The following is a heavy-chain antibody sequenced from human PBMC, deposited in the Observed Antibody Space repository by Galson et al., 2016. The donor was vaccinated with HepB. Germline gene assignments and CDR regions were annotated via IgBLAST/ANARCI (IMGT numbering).Heavy chain of an antibody. CDR2: IYYTGST. D-gene: IGHD3-10*01. J-gene: IGHJ3*02. CDR1: GGSISSFY. CDR3: ARDRGGLFEGSGMNDAFDI. Sequence: SETLSLTCTVSGGSISSFYWNWIRQPPGKGLEWIGYIYYTGSTNYNPSLKSRVTMSVDMSKDQFSLKLTSVTAADTATYYCARDRGGLFEGSGMNDAFDIWGQGTMVTVSS. V-gene: IGHV4-59*01.